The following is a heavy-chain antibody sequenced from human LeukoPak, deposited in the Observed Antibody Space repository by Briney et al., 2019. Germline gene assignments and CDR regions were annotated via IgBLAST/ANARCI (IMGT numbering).Heavy chain of an antibody. CDR2: TWYDGSKT. D-gene: IGHD6-19*01. Sequence: GGSLRLSCAASGFTFSSYSMNWVRQAPGKGLEWVAVTWYDGSKTYYADSVKGRFTSSRDNSKNTMYLKMNSLRAEDTAVYYCARDPRGIAVAGTLDYWGQGTQVTVSS. J-gene: IGHJ4*02. CDR1: GFTFSSYS. CDR3: ARDPRGIAVAGTLDY. V-gene: IGHV3-33*08.